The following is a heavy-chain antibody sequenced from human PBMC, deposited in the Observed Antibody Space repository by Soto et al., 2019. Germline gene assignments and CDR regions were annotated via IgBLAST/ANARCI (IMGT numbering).Heavy chain of an antibody. Sequence: PGGSLRLSCAVSGFIFSNVWINWVRQAPWKGLEWVGQIKSKSDDGTTDYAAPVKGRFTISRDDSKNTLYLEMNSLQSEDTALYYCSTYGVGATTRWFDPWGQGTLVPVSS. J-gene: IGHJ5*01. CDR1: GFIFSNVW. V-gene: IGHV3-15*01. CDR3: STYGVGATTRWFDP. CDR2: IKSKSDDGTT. D-gene: IGHD1-26*01.